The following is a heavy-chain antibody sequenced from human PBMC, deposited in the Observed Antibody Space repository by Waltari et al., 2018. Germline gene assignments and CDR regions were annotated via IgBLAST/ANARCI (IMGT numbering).Heavy chain of an antibody. CDR3: ARGRGANINTIRGVLDI. Sequence: QVQLQESGPGLVRASGTLSLTCAVSGGSISGTSWWLWVRQPPGKGLEWIGEIYHTVTTNYKPSLKRRVTISLDKSKNHFSLKLTSVTAADTAVYYCARGRGANINTIRGVLDIWGQGTMVTVSS. D-gene: IGHD3-10*01. J-gene: IGHJ3*02. V-gene: IGHV4-4*02. CDR1: GGSISGTSW. CDR2: IYHTVTT.